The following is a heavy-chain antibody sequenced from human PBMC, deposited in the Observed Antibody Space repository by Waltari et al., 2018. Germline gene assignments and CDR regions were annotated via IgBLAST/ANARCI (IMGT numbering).Heavy chain of an antibody. CDR2: IYYSGST. V-gene: IGHV4-59*11. Sequence: QVQLQESGPGLVKPSETLSLTCTVSGGSISSHYWSWIRQPPGKGLEWIGYIYYSGSTNYNPSLKSRVTISVDTSKNQFSLKLSSVTAADTAVYYCAGGVTGTTFFWFDPWGQGTLVTVSS. CDR3: AGGVTGTTFFWFDP. D-gene: IGHD1-7*01. J-gene: IGHJ5*02. CDR1: GGSISSHY.